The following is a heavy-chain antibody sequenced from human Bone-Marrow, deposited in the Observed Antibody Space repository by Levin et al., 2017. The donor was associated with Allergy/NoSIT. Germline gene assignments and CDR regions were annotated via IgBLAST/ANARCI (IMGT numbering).Heavy chain of an antibody. V-gene: IGHV4-38-2*01. CDR1: GSSISSAYY. D-gene: IGHD3-3*01. Sequence: SETLSLTCAVSGSSISSAYYWAWIRQSPGKGLEWIGSIYPSRSTYFNPSLKSRVTISIDTSKNQVSLRLSSVSAADTAVYYCARVPFEVVGSFDSWGQGTLVTVSS. CDR2: IYPSRST. CDR3: ARVPFEVVGSFDS. J-gene: IGHJ4*02.